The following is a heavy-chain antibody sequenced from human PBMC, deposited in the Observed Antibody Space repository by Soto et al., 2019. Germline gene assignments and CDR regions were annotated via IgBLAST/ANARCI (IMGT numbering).Heavy chain of an antibody. Sequence: EVQLLESGGGLVQPGGSLRLSCAASGFTFSHYAMSWVRQAPGKGLQWVSTIFGSGAPTHYADSVKGRFSTSRDNSKNMVFLQMNSLKAEDTAVYYCTRVASSWVFAFDLWGQGTRVSVSS. D-gene: IGHD3-16*01. CDR1: GFTFSHYA. V-gene: IGHV3-23*01. CDR3: TRVASSWVFAFDL. J-gene: IGHJ3*01. CDR2: IFGSGAPT.